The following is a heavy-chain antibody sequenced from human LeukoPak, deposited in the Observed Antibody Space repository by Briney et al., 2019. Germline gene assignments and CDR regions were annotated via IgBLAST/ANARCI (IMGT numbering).Heavy chain of an antibody. J-gene: IGHJ6*02. V-gene: IGHV3-7*01. D-gene: IGHD2-2*03. CDR2: INQDGNYQ. CDR1: GFTLSGYW. CDR3: ARDGYATGSLDV. Sequence: GSLRLSCAASGFTLSGYWMNWVRQAPGKGLEWVGNINQDGNYQHYADSMKGRFTISRDNARNSLYLQMNSLRDEDTAVYYCARDGYATGSLDVWGQGTTVTVSS.